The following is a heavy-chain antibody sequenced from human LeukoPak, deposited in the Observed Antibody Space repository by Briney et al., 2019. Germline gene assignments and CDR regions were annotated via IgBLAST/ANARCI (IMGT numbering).Heavy chain of an antibody. V-gene: IGHV4-34*01. CDR3: ARGDYYDSSGYYETYYFDY. CDR2: INHSGST. D-gene: IGHD3-22*01. CDR1: GGSFSGYY. Sequence: SETLSLTCAVYGGSFSGYYWSWIRQPPGKGLEWIGEINHSGSTNYNPSLKSRVTISVDTSKNQFSLKLSSVTAADTAVYHCARGDYYDSSGYYETYYFDYWGQGTLVTVSS. J-gene: IGHJ4*02.